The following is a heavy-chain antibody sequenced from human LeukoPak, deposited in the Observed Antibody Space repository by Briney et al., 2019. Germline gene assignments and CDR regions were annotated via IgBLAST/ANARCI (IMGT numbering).Heavy chain of an antibody. D-gene: IGHD1-26*01. CDR1: GFTFSSYS. CDR3: ARASGELGVDY. Sequence: PGGSLRLSCAASGFTFSSYSMNWVRQAPGKGLEWVSYISSSSSTIYYADSVKGRFTISRDNAKNSLYLQMNSLRAEDTAVYYCARASGELGVDYWGQGTLVTVSS. CDR2: ISSSSSTI. J-gene: IGHJ4*02. V-gene: IGHV3-48*04.